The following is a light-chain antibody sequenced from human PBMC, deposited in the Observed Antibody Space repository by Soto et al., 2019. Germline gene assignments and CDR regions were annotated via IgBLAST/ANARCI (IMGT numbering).Light chain of an antibody. Sequence: QSALTQPPSASGSPGQSVTISCTGTSSDIGGYNYVSRYQQHPGKAHKLMIYEVSKRPSGVPDRFSGSKSGNTASLTVSGLQAEDEADYYCSSYAGSNNYVFGSGTKLTVL. CDR3: SSYAGSNNYV. V-gene: IGLV2-8*01. CDR2: EVS. J-gene: IGLJ1*01. CDR1: SSDIGGYNY.